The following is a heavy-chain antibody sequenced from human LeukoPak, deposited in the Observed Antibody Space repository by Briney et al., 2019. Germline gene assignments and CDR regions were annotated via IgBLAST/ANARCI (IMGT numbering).Heavy chain of an antibody. CDR2: TFYRSKWYN. J-gene: IGHJ2*01. Sequence: SQTLSLTCAISGDSVSSNSAAWSWIRQSPSRGLEWLGRTFYRSKWYNDYAVSVKSRITINPDTSKNQFSLQLNSVTPEDTAVYYCARDEGTSGWYVNWYFDLWGRGTLVTVSS. CDR1: GDSVSSNSAA. V-gene: IGHV6-1*01. CDR3: ARDEGTSGWYVNWYFDL. D-gene: IGHD6-19*01.